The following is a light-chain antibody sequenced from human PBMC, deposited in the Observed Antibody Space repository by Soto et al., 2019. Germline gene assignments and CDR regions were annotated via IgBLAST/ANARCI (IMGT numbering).Light chain of an antibody. CDR1: SGYSNYK. CDR3: GADHGSGSKRAYV. J-gene: IGLJ2*01. Sequence: QPVLTQPPSASASLGASVTLTCTLSSGYSNYKVDWYQQRPGKGPRFVMRVGTGGIVGSKGDGIPDRFSVLGSGLNRYLTIKNIQEEDESDYHCGADHGSGSKRAYVFGGGTKLTVL. CDR2: VGTGGIVG. V-gene: IGLV9-49*01.